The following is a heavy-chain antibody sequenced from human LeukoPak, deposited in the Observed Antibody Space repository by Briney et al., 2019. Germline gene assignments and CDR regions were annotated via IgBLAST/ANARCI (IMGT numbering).Heavy chain of an antibody. CDR2: ISHSGTT. CDR3: VRDLGSGGNSDY. Sequence: SETLSLTCTVSGYSISSGYYSGWIRQPPGKGLEWIGSISHSGTTYYNPSLKSRVTISLDTSKNQFSLKLSSVTAADTAVYYCVRDLGSGGNSDYWGQGTLVTVSS. V-gene: IGHV4-38-2*02. J-gene: IGHJ4*02. CDR1: GYSISSGYY. D-gene: IGHD4-23*01.